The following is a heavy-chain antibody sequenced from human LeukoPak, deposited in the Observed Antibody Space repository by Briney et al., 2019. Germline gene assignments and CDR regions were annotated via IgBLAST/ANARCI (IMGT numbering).Heavy chain of an antibody. Sequence: GGSLRLSCAASGFTFSSYSMNWVRQAPGKGLEWVSSISSSSSYIYYADSVKGRFTISRDNAKNSLYLQMNSLRAEDTAVYYCARRPRLGEYYFDYWGQGTLVTVSS. J-gene: IGHJ4*02. V-gene: IGHV3-21*04. CDR3: ARRPRLGEYYFDY. CDR2: ISSSSSYI. D-gene: IGHD3-10*01. CDR1: GFTFSSYS.